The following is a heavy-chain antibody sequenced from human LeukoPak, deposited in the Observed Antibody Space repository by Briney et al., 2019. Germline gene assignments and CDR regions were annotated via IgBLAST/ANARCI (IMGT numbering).Heavy chain of an antibody. D-gene: IGHD6-19*01. Sequence: GGSLRLSCAASGFTFSSYWMTWVRQAPGKGLEWVANIKQDGSERNYVDSVKGRFTISRDNAKNSLYLQMNTLRDEDTAVYYCATGAGCGYWAQGNLVTVSS. V-gene: IGHV3-7*03. J-gene: IGHJ4*02. CDR3: ATGAGCGY. CDR1: GFTFSSYW. CDR2: IKQDGSER.